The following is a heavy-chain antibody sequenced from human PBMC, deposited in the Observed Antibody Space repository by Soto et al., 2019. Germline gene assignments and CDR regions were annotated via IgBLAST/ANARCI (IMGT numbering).Heavy chain of an antibody. D-gene: IGHD3-22*01. CDR2: ISYDGSNK. CDR3: AKDDDSSGYYDPRFDY. CDR1: GFTFSSYG. Sequence: GGSLRLSCAASGFTFSSYGMHWVRQAPGKGLEWVAVISYDGSNKYYADSVKDRFTISRDNSKNTLYLQMNSLRAEDTAVYYCAKDDDSSGYYDPRFDYWGQGT. J-gene: IGHJ4*02. V-gene: IGHV3-30*18.